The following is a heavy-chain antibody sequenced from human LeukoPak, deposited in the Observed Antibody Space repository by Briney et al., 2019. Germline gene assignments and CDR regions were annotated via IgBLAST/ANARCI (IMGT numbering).Heavy chain of an antibody. D-gene: IGHD2-21*01. CDR1: GYTFTGYY. CDR2: FDPDDAET. CDR3: AIGVKATASAPGY. J-gene: IGHJ4*02. V-gene: IGHV1-24*01. Sequence: ASVKVSCKASGYTFTGYYMHWVRQAPGKGLEWMGGFDPDDAETIYAQKFQGRVTMTEDTSTDTAYMELSSLTSDDTGVYYCAIGVKATASAPGYWGQGTLVTVSS.